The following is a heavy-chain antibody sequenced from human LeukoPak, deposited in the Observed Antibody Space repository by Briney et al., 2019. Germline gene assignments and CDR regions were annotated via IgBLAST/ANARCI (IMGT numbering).Heavy chain of an antibody. CDR1: GGSISSGDYY. J-gene: IGHJ4*02. D-gene: IGHD6-13*01. CDR2: IYYSGST. V-gene: IGHV4-30-4*08. Sequence: SQTLSLTCTVSGGSISSGDYYWSWIRQPPGKGLEWIGYIYYSGSTYYNPSLKSRVTISVDTSKNQFSLKLSSVTAADTAVYYCASAGYSSSWYGYFDYWGQGTLVTVSS. CDR3: ASAGYSSSWYGYFDY.